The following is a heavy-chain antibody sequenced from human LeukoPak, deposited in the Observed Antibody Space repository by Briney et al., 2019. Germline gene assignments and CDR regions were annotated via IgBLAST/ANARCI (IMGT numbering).Heavy chain of an antibody. D-gene: IGHD3-10*01. CDR3: ARDLSSAGRFGEPTGLDY. J-gene: IGHJ4*02. Sequence: GGSLRLSCAASGFTFSNDWMSWVRQAPGKGLEWVANIKQDGSDKYYVDSVKGRFTISRDNAKNSLYLQVHSLRAEDTAVYYCARDLSSAGRFGEPTGLDYWGQGTLVTVSS. CDR2: IKQDGSDK. CDR1: GFTFSNDW. V-gene: IGHV3-7*01.